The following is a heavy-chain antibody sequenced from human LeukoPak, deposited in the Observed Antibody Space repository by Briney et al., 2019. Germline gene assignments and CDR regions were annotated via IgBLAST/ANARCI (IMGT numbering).Heavy chain of an antibody. V-gene: IGHV1-18*01. J-gene: IGHJ3*02. D-gene: IGHD3-3*01. CDR3: ARDNVLRSADAFDI. CDR1: GYTFTSYG. CDR2: ISAYNGYT. Sequence: ASVKVSCKASGYTFTSYGISWVRQAPGQGLGWMGWISAYNGYTNYAQKLQGRVTMTTDTSTSTAYMELRSLRSDDTAVYHCARDNVLRSADAFDIWGQGTMVTVSS.